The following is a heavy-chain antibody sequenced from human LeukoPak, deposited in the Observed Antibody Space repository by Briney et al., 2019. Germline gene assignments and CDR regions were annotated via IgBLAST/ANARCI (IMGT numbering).Heavy chain of an antibody. D-gene: IGHD3-3*01. CDR1: GFTFSSYA. J-gene: IGHJ6*02. CDR2: ISYDGSNK. CDR3: ARDGFLEWLSRNYYYYGMDV. V-gene: IGHV3-30-3*01. Sequence: GRSLRLSCAASGFTFSSYAMHWVRQAPGKGLEWVAVISYDGSNKYYADSVKGRFTISRDNSKDTLCLQMNSLRAEDTAVYYCARDGFLEWLSRNYYYYGMDVWGQGTTVTVSS.